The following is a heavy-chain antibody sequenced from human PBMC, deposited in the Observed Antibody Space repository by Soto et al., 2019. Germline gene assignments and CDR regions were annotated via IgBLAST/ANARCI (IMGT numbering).Heavy chain of an antibody. CDR3: AKSPGSGYYCFDY. Sequence: EVQLLESGGGLVQPGGSLRLSCAASGFTFSSYAMSWVRQAPGKGLEWVADISGSGGSTYYADSVKGRFTISRDNSKNPLYLQMNRLIAEDTAVYYCAKSPGSGYYCFDYWGQGTLVTVSS. D-gene: IGHD3-3*01. V-gene: IGHV3-23*01. CDR1: GFTFSSYA. CDR2: ISGSGGST. J-gene: IGHJ4*02.